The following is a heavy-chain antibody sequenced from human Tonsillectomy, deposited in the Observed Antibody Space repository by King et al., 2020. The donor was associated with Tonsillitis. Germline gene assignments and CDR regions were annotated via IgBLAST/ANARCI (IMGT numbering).Heavy chain of an antibody. CDR3: GRLHYCSGGSCHFDY. CDR1: GGSISGSTYY. Sequence: QLQESGPGLVKPSETLSLTCTVSGGSISGSTYYWGWIRQPPGKGLEWIAIIHYSGNTYYNPSLKSRVTISVDTSKNQFSLKVSSVTAADTAVYYCGRLHYCSGGSCHFDYWGQGTLVTVSS. J-gene: IGHJ4*02. V-gene: IGHV4-39*01. CDR2: IHYSGNT. D-gene: IGHD2-15*01.